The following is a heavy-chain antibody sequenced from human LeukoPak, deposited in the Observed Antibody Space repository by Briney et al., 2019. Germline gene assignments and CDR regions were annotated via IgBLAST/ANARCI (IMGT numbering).Heavy chain of an antibody. J-gene: IGHJ6*02. CDR2: IWYDGSNK. Sequence: GRSLRLSCAASGFTFSSYGMHWVRQAPGKGLEWVAVIWYDGSNKYYADSVKGRFTISRDNSKNTLYLQMNSLRAEDTAVYYCARDQDTAMLGYYYYYGMDVWGQGTTVTVSS. D-gene: IGHD5-18*01. CDR3: ARDQDTAMLGYYYYYGMDV. CDR1: GFTFSSYG. V-gene: IGHV3-33*01.